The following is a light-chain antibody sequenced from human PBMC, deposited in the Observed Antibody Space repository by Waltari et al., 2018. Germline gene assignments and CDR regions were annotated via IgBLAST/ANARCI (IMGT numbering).Light chain of an antibody. V-gene: IGLV2-11*01. J-gene: IGLJ3*02. Sequence: SALTQPRSVYGSPGQSVTISCTGTTNDLGSYNYVSWYQQHPGKAPKLIFLDVTKRPSGVPDRLSGSKSGNTASLTISGLRAEDEAEYYCCSYAGSYTWVFGGGTKLTVV. CDR3: CSYAGSYTWV. CDR1: TNDLGSYNY. CDR2: DVT.